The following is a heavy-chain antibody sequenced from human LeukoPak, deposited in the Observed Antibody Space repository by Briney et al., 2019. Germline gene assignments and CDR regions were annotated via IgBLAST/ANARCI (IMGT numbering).Heavy chain of an antibody. CDR2: IKSKTDGGTT. J-gene: IGHJ4*02. D-gene: IGHD4-17*01. Sequence: WIRQPPGKGLEWVGRIKSKTDGGTTDYAAPVKGRFTISRDDSKNTLYLQMNSLKTEDTAVYYCTTAYRTDPGYGIYFDYWGQGTLVTVSS. CDR3: TTAYRTDPGYGIYFDY. V-gene: IGHV3-15*01.